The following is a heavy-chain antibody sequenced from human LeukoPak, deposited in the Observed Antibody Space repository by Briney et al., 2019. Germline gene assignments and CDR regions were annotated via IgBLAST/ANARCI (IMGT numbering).Heavy chain of an antibody. CDR3: AREGTYYYGSGSYNWFDP. V-gene: IGHV3-48*01. D-gene: IGHD3-10*01. CDR1: GFTFSSYS. J-gene: IGHJ5*02. CDR2: ISSSSSTI. Sequence: GGSLRLSCAASGFTFSSYSMNWVRQAPGKGLEWVSYISSSSSTIYYADSVKGRFTISRDNAKNSLYLQMNSLRAEDTAVYYCAREGTYYYGSGSYNWFDPWGQGTLVTVSS.